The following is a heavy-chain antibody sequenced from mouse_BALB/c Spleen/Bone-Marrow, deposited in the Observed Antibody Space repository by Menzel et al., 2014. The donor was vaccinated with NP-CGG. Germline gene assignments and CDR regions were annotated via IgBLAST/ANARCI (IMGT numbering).Heavy chain of an antibody. CDR3: RRQYGNYYAMDY. CDR2: IYPSDSYT. CDR1: GYTFTSYW. D-gene: IGHD2-10*02. Sequence: VQGVESGAELVRPGASVKVSCKASGYTFTSYWINWVKQRPGQGLEWIGNIYPSDSYTNYNQNFKDKATLTVDKSSSTAYMQLSSPTSEDSAVYYCRRQYGNYYAMDYWGQGTSVTVSS. J-gene: IGHJ4*01. V-gene: IGHV1S126*01.